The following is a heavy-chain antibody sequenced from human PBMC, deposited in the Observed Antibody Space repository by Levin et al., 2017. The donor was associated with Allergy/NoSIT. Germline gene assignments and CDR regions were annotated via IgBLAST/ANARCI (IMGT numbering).Heavy chain of an antibody. Sequence: GGSLRLSCAASGFTFSNAWMSWVRQAPGKGLEWVGRIKSKTDGGTTDYAAPVKGRFTISRDDSKNTLYLQMNSLKTEDTAVYYCTTGSPSSGWYYYYGMDGWGQGTTVTVSS. V-gene: IGHV3-15*01. CDR2: IKSKTDGGTT. D-gene: IGHD6-19*01. CDR1: GFTFSNAW. J-gene: IGHJ6*02. CDR3: TTGSPSSGWYYYYGMDG.